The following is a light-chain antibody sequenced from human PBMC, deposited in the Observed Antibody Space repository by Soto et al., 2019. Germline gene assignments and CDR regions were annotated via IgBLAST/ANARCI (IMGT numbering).Light chain of an antibody. V-gene: IGKV1-5*03. Sequence: DIQMTQSPSTLSPSVGDRVTITCRASQRISSWLAYLQQKPGKAPKLLIYKASTLKSGVPSRFSGSGSGTEFTLTISSLQPDDFATYYCQHYNSYSEAFGQGTKVDIK. CDR3: QHYNSYSEA. J-gene: IGKJ1*01. CDR1: QRISSW. CDR2: KAS.